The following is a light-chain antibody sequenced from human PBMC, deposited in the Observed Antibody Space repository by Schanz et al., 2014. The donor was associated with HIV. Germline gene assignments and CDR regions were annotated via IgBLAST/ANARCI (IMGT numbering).Light chain of an antibody. V-gene: IGKV1-5*03. CDR1: QTIYSW. J-gene: IGKJ2*01. CDR3: QHYDSYSFT. Sequence: DIQMTQSPSTLSASVGDRVTITCRASQTIYSWLAWYQQKPGRAPNLLIYQASTLETGVPSRFSGSGSGTEFTLTISSLQPDDFATYYCQHYDSYSFTFGQGTKLEIK. CDR2: QAS.